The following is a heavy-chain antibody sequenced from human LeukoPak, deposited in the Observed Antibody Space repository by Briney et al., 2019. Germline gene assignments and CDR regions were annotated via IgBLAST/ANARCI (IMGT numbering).Heavy chain of an antibody. J-gene: IGHJ4*02. D-gene: IGHD6-13*01. CDR1: GFTCSSYS. CDR2: ISSSSSDI. V-gene: IGHV3-21*01. Sequence: GGSLRLSGAASGFTCSSYSMNWVRQAPGKGLEWVSSISSSSSDIFYADSVKGRVTISRDNAKKSLYLQMNSLRAEDTAVYYCARGHSSSWFNPFDYWGQGTLVTVSS. CDR3: ARGHSSSWFNPFDY.